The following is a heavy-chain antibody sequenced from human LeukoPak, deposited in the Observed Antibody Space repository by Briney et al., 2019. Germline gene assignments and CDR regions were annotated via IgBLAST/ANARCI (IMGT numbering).Heavy chain of an antibody. J-gene: IGHJ4*02. V-gene: IGHV3-30*18. Sequence: GGSLRLSCAASGFTSSSYGMHWVSQAPGKGLEWLAVISYDGSNKYYADSVKGRFTISRDNSKNTLYLQMNSLRAEDTAVYYCAKDPTGYSSGWYGFDYWGQGTLVTVSS. D-gene: IGHD6-19*01. CDR1: GFTSSSYG. CDR2: ISYDGSNK. CDR3: AKDPTGYSSGWYGFDY.